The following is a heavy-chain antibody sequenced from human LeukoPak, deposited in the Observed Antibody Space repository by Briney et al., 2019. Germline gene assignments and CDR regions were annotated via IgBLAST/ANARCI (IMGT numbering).Heavy chain of an antibody. CDR3: ASLSYYDLSGYFY. D-gene: IGHD3-22*01. V-gene: IGHV1-2*02. Sequence: ASVKVSCKASGYPFIGNYIHWVRQAPGQGLEWMGWINPNSGGTQYSQKFQGRVTLTRDTSITTGYVELSGLTSDDTAVYYCASLSYYDLSGYFYWGQGTLVTVSS. J-gene: IGHJ4*02. CDR1: GYPFIGNY. CDR2: INPNSGGT.